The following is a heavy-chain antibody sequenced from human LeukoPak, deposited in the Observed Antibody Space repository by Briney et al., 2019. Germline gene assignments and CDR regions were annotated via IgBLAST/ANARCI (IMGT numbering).Heavy chain of an antibody. D-gene: IGHD5-12*01. CDR1: GFTFSSYW. J-gene: IGHJ4*02. Sequence: GGSLRLSCAVSGFTFSSYWMSWVRQAPGKGLEWVANIKQDGSDKYYVDSVKGRFTISRDNAKNSLYLQMNSLRAEDTAVYYCAREGVATFFDYWGQGTLVTVSS. CDR3: AREGVATFFDY. CDR2: IKQDGSDK. V-gene: IGHV3-7*01.